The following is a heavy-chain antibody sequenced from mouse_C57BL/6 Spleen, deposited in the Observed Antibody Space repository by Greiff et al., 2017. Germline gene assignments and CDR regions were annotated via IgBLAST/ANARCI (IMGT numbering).Heavy chain of an antibody. CDR2: IYPGDGDT. Sequence: VQLQQSGPELVKPGASVTISCKASGYAFSSSWMNWVKQRPGKVLEWIGRIYPGDGDTDYNGKFKGKATLTADKSSSTAYMQHSSLTSVTSAVYAGACCAGYYIFGYWGQGTTLTVSS. CDR1: GYAFSSSW. J-gene: IGHJ2*01. CDR3: ACCAGYYIFGY. D-gene: IGHD1-1*01. V-gene: IGHV1-82*01.